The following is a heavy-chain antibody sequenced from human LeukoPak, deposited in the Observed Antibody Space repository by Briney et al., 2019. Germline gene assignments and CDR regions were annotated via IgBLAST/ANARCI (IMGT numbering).Heavy chain of an antibody. D-gene: IGHD3-22*01. Sequence: QSGGSLRLSCAASGFTFSSYAMSWVRQAPGKGLEWVSAISGSGGSTYYADSVKGRFTISRDNSKNTLYLQMNSLRAEDTAVYYCAKASSITMIVVVISPFDYWGQGTLVTVSS. CDR3: AKASSITMIVVVISPFDY. J-gene: IGHJ4*02. CDR1: GFTFSSYA. CDR2: ISGSGGST. V-gene: IGHV3-23*01.